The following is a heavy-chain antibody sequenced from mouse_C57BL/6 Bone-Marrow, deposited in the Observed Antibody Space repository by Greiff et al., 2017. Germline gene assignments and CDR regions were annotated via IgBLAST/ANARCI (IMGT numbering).Heavy chain of an antibody. V-gene: IGHV1-20*01. Sequence: VQLKQSGPELVKPGDSVKISCKASGYSFTGYFMNWVMQSHGKSLEWIGRINPYNGDTFYNQKFKGKATLTVDKSSSTAHMELRSLTSEDSAVYYCARGGIYYDYDGFAYWGQGTLVTVSA. CDR2: INPYNGDT. J-gene: IGHJ3*01. CDR3: ARGGIYYDYDGFAY. CDR1: GYSFTGYF. D-gene: IGHD2-4*01.